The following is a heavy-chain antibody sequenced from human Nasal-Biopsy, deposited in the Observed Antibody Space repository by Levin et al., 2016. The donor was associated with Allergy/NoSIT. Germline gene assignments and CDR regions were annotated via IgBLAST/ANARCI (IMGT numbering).Heavy chain of an antibody. D-gene: IGHD1-14*01. CDR1: GFTIEDAW. J-gene: IGHJ4*02. CDR2: IKTKTEGGTT. CDR3: AWHHQDH. V-gene: IGHV3-15*01. Sequence: GGSLRLSCAVSGFTIEDAWMSWVRQAPGKGLEWIARIKTKTEGGTTDYAAPVKGRFTISRDDSKKTLYLQMNSLKTEDTAVYYCAWHHQDHWGQGTPVTVSS.